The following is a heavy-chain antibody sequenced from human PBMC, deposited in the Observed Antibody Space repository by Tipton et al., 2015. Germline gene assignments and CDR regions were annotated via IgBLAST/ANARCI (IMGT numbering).Heavy chain of an antibody. J-gene: IGHJ6*02. D-gene: IGHD4-17*01. Sequence: TLSLTCTVSGDSVSSESYYWTWIRQPPGKGLEWIGYIYYRGNTNYNPALKNRVTISADTSKNQFSLKLSSVSDADTAVYYCASHYSTVTIPYYYYGMDVWGQGTTVTVSS. CDR3: ASHYSTVTIPYYYYGMDV. V-gene: IGHV4-61*01. CDR1: GDSVSSESYY. CDR2: IYYRGNT.